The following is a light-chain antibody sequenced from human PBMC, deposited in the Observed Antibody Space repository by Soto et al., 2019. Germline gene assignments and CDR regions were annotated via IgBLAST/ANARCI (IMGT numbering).Light chain of an antibody. CDR2: RNT. CDR1: GSNIGSNT. J-gene: IGLJ1*01. CDR3: QSYDRSLSGSF. Sequence: QSVLTQPPSASGAPGQRVTFSCSGSGSNIGSNTVNWYQQVPGAAPKLLIYRNTYRPSGVPDRFSGSRSATSASLTITGLQAEDEADYYCQSYDRSLSGSFFGTGTKLTVL. V-gene: IGLV1-40*01.